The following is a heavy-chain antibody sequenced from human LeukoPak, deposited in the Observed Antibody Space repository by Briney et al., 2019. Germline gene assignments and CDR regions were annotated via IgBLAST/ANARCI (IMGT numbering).Heavy chain of an antibody. J-gene: IGHJ3*01. Sequence: QAGGSLRLSCEGSGLTFSNYWMTWVRQAPGKGLERVANIKEDGSKQYYGDSVKGRFIISRDNAKNSLYLQMDSLRAEDTAVYYCAREVPGAMNAFDLWGRGTLVTVSS. D-gene: IGHD2-2*01. CDR1: GLTFSNYW. V-gene: IGHV3-7*01. CDR2: IKEDGSKQ. CDR3: AREVPGAMNAFDL.